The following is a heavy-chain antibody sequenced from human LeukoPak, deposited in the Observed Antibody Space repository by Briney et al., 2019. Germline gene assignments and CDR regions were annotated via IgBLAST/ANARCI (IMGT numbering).Heavy chain of an antibody. D-gene: IGHD2-2*01. CDR2: ISGSGGST. J-gene: IGHJ4*02. V-gene: IGHV3-23*01. CDR3: ATGRSCTTCYLPDY. Sequence: GGSLRLSCVASGFTFSSYGMHWVRQAPGKGLEWVSAISGSGGSTYYADSVKGRFTISRDNSKNTLYLQMNSLRAEDTAVYHCATGRSCTTCYLPDYWGQGTLVTVSS. CDR1: GFTFSSYG.